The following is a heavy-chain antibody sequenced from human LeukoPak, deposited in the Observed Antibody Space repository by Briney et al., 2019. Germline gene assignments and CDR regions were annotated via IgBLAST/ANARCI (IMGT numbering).Heavy chain of an antibody. D-gene: IGHD5-18*01. CDR3: ARDHGYSNYYYYGMDV. V-gene: IGHV4-31*03. CDR2: IYYSGST. Sequence: SEALSLTCTVSGGSISSGGYYWSWIRQHPGKGLEWIGYIYYSGSTYYNPSLKSRVTISVDTSKNQFSLKLSSVTAADTAVYYCARDHGYSNYYYYGMDVWGHGTTVTVSS. CDR1: GGSISSGGYY. J-gene: IGHJ6*02.